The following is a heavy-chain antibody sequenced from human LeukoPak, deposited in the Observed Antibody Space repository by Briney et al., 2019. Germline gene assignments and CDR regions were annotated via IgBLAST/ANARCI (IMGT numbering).Heavy chain of an antibody. J-gene: IGHJ4*02. CDR3: ARDRTPEYGHAE. CDR2: IIPMSGTT. V-gene: IGHV1-69*01. Sequence: SVKVSCKASGGTFNNFAISWVRQAPGQGLEWVGGIIPMSGTTNYAQKFQGRVTITADESTRTAYMELSSLRSEDTAVYYCARDRTPEYGHAEWGQGTLVTVSS. CDR1: GGTFNNFA. D-gene: IGHD6-6*01.